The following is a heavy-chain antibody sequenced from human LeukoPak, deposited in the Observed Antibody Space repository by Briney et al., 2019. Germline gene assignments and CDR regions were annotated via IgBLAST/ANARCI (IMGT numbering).Heavy chain of an antibody. D-gene: IGHD4-11*01. CDR2: ISNDGTNK. CDR1: GFAFSSYA. J-gene: IGHJ5*02. CDR3: ARDNDTDYTSSPGWFDT. Sequence: GGSLRLSCAAPGFAFSSYALNWVRQAPGKGLEWVAVISNDGTNKFYADPVRGRFTISRDNSKNTVFLQMNSLRPEDTAVYYCARDNDTDYTSSPGWFDTWGQGTLVTVSS. V-gene: IGHV3-30*01.